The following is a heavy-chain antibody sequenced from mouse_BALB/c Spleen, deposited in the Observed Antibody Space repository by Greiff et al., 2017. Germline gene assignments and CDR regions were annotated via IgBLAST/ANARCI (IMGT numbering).Heavy chain of an antibody. D-gene: IGHD1-1*01. CDR3: ARVYYYGSSSYWYFDV. J-gene: IGHJ1*01. Sequence: EVHLVESGGGLVKPGGSLKLSCAASGFTFSSYAMSWVRQSPEKRLEWVAEISSGGSYTYYPDTVTGRFTISRDNAKNTLYLEMSSLRSEDTAMYYCARVYYYGSSSYWYFDVWGAGTTVTVSS. CDR1: GFTFSSYA. V-gene: IGHV5-9-4*01. CDR2: ISSGGSYT.